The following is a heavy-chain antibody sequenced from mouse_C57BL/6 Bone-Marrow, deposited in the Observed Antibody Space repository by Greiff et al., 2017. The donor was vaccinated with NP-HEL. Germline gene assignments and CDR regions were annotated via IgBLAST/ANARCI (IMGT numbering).Heavy chain of an antibody. CDR3: ARIYDGYLYYAMDY. CDR1: GYTFTNYW. D-gene: IGHD2-3*01. Sequence: QVQLQQSGAELVRPGTSVKMSCKASGYTFTNYWIGWAKQRPGHGLEWIGDIYPGGGYTNYNEKFKGKATLTADKSSSTAYMQVSSLTSEDSAIDYYARIYDGYLYYAMDYWGQGTSVTVSS. V-gene: IGHV1-63*01. CDR2: IYPGGGYT. J-gene: IGHJ4*01.